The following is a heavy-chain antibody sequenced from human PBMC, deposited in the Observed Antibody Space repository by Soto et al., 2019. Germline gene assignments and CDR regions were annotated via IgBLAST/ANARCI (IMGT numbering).Heavy chain of an antibody. Sequence: GGSLRLSCAASGFTFSSYGMHWVRQAPGKGLEWVAVVSFDGSNKYYADSVKGRFTISRDNSKNTLYLQMNSLRAEDTAVYYCAKGIAVPGISLYLDYWGQGTLVTVSS. V-gene: IGHV3-30*18. J-gene: IGHJ4*02. CDR3: AKGIAVPGISLYLDY. CDR2: VSFDGSNK. D-gene: IGHD6-19*01. CDR1: GFTFSSYG.